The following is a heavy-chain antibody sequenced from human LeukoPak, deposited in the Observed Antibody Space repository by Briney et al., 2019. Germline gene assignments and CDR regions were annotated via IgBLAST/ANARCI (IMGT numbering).Heavy chain of an antibody. CDR3: VREYFSAWYDY. J-gene: IGHJ4*02. CDR1: GFTFSSYE. D-gene: IGHD6-19*01. CDR2: ISSSGSSI. V-gene: IGHV3-48*03. Sequence: PGGSLGLSCAASGFTFSSYEMNWVRQAPGKGLEWVSYISSSGSSIYYADSVKGRFTISRDNAKNSLYLQMNSLRAEDTAVYYCVREYFSAWYDYWGQGTLVTVSS.